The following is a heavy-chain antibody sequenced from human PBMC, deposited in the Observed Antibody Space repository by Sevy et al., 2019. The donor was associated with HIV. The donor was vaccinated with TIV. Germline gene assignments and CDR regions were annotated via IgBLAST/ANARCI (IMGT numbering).Heavy chain of an antibody. CDR1: GYSISSGYH. J-gene: IGHJ6*03. D-gene: IGHD4-17*01. V-gene: IGHV4-38-2*02. CDR3: ARDDYGTAPEGHMDV. CDR2: IYHSGST. Sequence: LLQASETLSLTCAVSGYSISSGYHWGWIRQPPGRGLEWIGSIYHSGSTFYNPSLKGRVTISVDTSKNQFALKLTSLTAADTAVYYCARDDYGTAPEGHMDVWGKGTTVTVSS.